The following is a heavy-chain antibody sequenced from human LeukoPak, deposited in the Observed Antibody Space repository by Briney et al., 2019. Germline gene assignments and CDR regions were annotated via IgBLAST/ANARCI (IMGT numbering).Heavy chain of an antibody. CDR3: ARGHIVVVPAAIGAFDI. D-gene: IGHD2-2*02. CDR2: INSDGTSR. CDR1: GFTFSSYW. V-gene: IGHV3-74*01. J-gene: IGHJ3*02. Sequence: SGGSLRLSCAASGFTFSSYWMHWVRQAPGKGLVWVSRINSDGTSRTYADSVKGRFTISRDNAKNTLYLQMNSLRAEDTAVYYCARGHIVVVPAAIGAFDIWGQGTMVTVSS.